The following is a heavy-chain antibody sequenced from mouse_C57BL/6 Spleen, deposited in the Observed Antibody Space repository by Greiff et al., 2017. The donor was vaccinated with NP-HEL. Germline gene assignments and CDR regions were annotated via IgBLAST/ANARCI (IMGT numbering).Heavy chain of an antibody. CDR1: GYTFTDYE. CDR3: TRDYCGSSPAWFAY. D-gene: IGHD1-1*01. CDR2: IDPETGGT. J-gene: IGHJ3*01. V-gene: IGHV1-15*01. Sequence: VQLQQSGAELVRPGASVTLSCKASGYTFTDYEMHWVKQTPVHGLEWIGAIDPETGGTAYNQKFKGKAILTADKSSSTAYMELRSLTSEDSAVYYCTRDYCGSSPAWFAYWGQGTLVTVAA.